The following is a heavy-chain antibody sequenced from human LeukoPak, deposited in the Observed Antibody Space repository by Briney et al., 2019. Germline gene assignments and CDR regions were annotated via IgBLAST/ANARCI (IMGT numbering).Heavy chain of an antibody. V-gene: IGHV4-39*01. CDR2: NYYSGNT. D-gene: IGHD3-22*01. CDR3: ARQLLIFDSSAFDF. J-gene: IGHJ4*02. CDR1: GASITSSSYY. Sequence: SETLSLTCTVSGASITSSSYYWGWIRQPPGKGLEWIGSNYYSGNTYHNPSLKSRVTISVDTSKKQFSLRLSSVTAADTAVYYCARQLLIFDSSAFDFWGQGTLVTVSS.